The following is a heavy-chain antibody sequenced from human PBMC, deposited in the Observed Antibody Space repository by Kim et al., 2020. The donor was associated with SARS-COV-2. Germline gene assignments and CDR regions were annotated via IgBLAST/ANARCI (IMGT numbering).Heavy chain of an antibody. Sequence: GGSLRLSCAASGFIFSDYAMSWVRQAPGKGLEWVSTISVSGDSTYHADSVKGRFTISRANSKNTLYLQMNSLRAEDTAVYYCARRLPGGWFAPWGQGTLVTVSS. CDR3: ARRLPGGWFAP. CDR2: ISVSGDST. V-gene: IGHV3-23*01. J-gene: IGHJ5*02. CDR1: GFIFSDYA. D-gene: IGHD2-15*01.